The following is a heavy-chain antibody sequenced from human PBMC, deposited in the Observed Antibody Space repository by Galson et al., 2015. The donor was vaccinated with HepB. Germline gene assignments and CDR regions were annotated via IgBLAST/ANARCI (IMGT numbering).Heavy chain of an antibody. V-gene: IGHV3-30*04. D-gene: IGHD6-13*01. CDR3: ARVSGYSGNWSFDY. Sequence: SLRLSCAVSGFTFNSYAMHWVRQAPGKGLEWVAVISYDGSNKYYADSVKGRSSISRDISNNTLYLQMNSLRAEDTAVYYCARVSGYSGNWSFDYWGQGTLVTVSS. CDR2: ISYDGSNK. CDR1: GFTFNSYA. J-gene: IGHJ4*02.